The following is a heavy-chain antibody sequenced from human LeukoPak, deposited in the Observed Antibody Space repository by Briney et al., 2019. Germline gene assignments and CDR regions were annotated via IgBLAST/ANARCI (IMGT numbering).Heavy chain of an antibody. Sequence: PSETLSLTCTVSGGSISSYYWSWIRQPPGKGLEWIGYIHYTGTTNYNPSLRTRVTISVDTSKNQFSLKLSSVTAADTAVYYCARRYYDSSGYFLDYWGQGTLVTVSS. CDR1: GGSISSYY. CDR2: IHYTGTT. V-gene: IGHV4-59*01. D-gene: IGHD3-22*01. CDR3: ARRYYDSSGYFLDY. J-gene: IGHJ4*02.